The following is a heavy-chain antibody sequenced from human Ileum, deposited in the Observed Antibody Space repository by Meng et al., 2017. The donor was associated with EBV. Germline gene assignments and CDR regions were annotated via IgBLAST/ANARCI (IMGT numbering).Heavy chain of an antibody. CDR3: ARGWDTAMDSG. CDR1: GGSVSIRSYY. V-gene: IGHV4-61*01. CDR2: IYYSGTT. D-gene: IGHD5-18*01. J-gene: IGHJ4*02. Sequence: VTLQEWGPGLVKPSGTLSSTSTVSGGSVSIRSYYWSWIRQPPGKGLEWIGYIYYSGTTNYIPSLVSRVTISVDTSKNQFSLKLRAVAASDTAVYYCARGWDTAMDSGWGQGTLVTVSS.